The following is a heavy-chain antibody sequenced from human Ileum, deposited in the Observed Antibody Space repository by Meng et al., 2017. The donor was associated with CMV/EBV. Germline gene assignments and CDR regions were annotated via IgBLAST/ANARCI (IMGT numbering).Heavy chain of an antibody. V-gene: IGHV3-74*01. CDR2: LNSHGSRP. Sequence: WVPHAPGKGLICVSRLNSHGSRPSYADSVQGRFPISRDTAKTTLSLQMNSLRAEDTPVYYCARETYYDFWSGYSWDLSASHYYGMDVWGQGTTVTVSS. CDR3: ARETYYDFWSGYSWDLSASHYYGMDV. J-gene: IGHJ6*02. D-gene: IGHD3-3*01.